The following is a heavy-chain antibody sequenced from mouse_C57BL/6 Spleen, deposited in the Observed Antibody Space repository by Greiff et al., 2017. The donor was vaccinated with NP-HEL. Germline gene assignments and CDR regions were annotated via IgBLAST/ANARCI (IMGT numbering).Heavy chain of an antibody. CDR2: ILPGSGST. Sequence: VKLQQSGAELMKPGASVKLSCKATGYTFTGYWIEWVKQRPGHGLEWIGEILPGSGSTNYNQKFKGKATFTADTYSNTAYMQLSSLTTEDSAIYYCSRSLYYGSSPFAYWGQGTLVTVSA. D-gene: IGHD1-1*01. CDR3: SRSLYYGSSPFAY. V-gene: IGHV1-9*01. CDR1: GYTFTGYW. J-gene: IGHJ3*01.